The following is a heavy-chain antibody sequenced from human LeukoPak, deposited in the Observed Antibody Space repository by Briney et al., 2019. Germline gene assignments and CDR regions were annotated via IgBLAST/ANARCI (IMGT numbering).Heavy chain of an antibody. CDR2: VNHSGST. Sequence: PSETLSLTCAVYGGSFSDYYWTWIRQPPGKGLEWIGEVNHSGSTNYNPSLKSRVTISVDTSKNQFSLKLSSVTAADTAVYYCARHNPKNKVASAPGWFDPWGQGTLVTVSS. V-gene: IGHV4-34*01. CDR3: ARHNPKNKVASAPGWFDP. D-gene: IGHD5-12*01. CDR1: GGSFSDYY. J-gene: IGHJ5*02.